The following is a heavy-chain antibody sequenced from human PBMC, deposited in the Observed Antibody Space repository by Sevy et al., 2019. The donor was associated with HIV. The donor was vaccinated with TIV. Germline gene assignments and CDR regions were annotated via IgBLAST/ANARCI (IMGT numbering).Heavy chain of an antibody. CDR1: GFTFSSYG. D-gene: IGHD3-10*01. CDR2: ISYDGSNK. V-gene: IGHV3-30*18. Sequence: GGSLRLSCAASGFTFSSYGIHWVRQAPGKGLEWVAVISYDGSNKYYADSVKGRFTISRENSKNRLSLQMNSLRAEDTAVYFCAKVEDRVALRGAFDIWGQGTMVTVSS. CDR3: AKVEDRVALRGAFDI. J-gene: IGHJ3*02.